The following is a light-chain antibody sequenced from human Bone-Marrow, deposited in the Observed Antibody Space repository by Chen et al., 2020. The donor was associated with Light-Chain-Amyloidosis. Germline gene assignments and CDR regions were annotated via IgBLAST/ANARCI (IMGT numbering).Light chain of an antibody. J-gene: IGKJ3*01. CDR1: GTIGTH. CDR2: AAS. CDR3: QQSYSARVT. V-gene: IGKV1-39*01. Sequence: DIRMTNSPSSLRASVGDRVTITCRASGTIGTHLHWYQQKPGKAPKLLISAASSWQSGVPSRFSGSGSGTDFTLTISSLQPEDFATYYCQQSYSARVTFGPGTKVDIK.